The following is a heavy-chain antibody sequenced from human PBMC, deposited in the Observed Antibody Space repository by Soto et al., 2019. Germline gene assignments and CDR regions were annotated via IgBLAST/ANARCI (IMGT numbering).Heavy chain of an antibody. Sequence: ASVKVSCKASGGTFSSYAISWVRQAPGQGLEWMGGIIPIFGTANYAQKFQGRVTITADESTSTAYMELSSLRSEDTAVYYCAEKQLAANHDAFDIWGQGTMVTVSS. CDR3: AEKQLAANHDAFDI. V-gene: IGHV1-69*13. J-gene: IGHJ3*02. CDR2: IIPIFGTA. CDR1: GGTFSSYA. D-gene: IGHD6-13*01.